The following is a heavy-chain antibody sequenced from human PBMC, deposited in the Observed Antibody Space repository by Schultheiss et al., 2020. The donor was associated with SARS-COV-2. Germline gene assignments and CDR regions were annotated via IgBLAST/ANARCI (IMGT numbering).Heavy chain of an antibody. V-gene: IGHV4-59*10. J-gene: IGHJ4*02. CDR3: ATKRGRGYYYSSGSYSPFDY. CDR1: GGSFSGYY. D-gene: IGHD3-10*01. CDR2: IYTSGST. Sequence: SETLSLTCAVYGGSFSGYYWSWIRQPAGKGLEWIGRIYTSGSTNYNPSLKSRVTISVDTSKNQFSLKLSSVTAADTAVYYCATKRGRGYYYSSGSYSPFDYWGQGTLVTVSS.